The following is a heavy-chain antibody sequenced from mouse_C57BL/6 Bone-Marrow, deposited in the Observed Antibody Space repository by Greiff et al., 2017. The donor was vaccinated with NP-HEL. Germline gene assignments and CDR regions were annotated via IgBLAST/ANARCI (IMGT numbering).Heavy chain of an antibody. CDR2: INPDSSTI. V-gene: IGHV4-1*01. CDR1: GIDFSRYW. CDR3: ARPACYSNYVRYYAMDY. Sequence: EVQLVESGGGLVQPGGSLKLSCAASGIDFSRYWMSWVRRAPGKGLEWIGEINPDSSTINYAPSLKDKFIISRDNAKNTLYLQMSKVRSEDTALYYCARPACYSNYVRYYAMDYWGQGTSVTVSS. D-gene: IGHD2-5*01. J-gene: IGHJ4*01.